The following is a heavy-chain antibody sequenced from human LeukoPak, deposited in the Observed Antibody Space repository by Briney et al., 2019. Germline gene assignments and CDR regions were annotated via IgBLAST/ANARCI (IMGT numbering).Heavy chain of an antibody. CDR2: IYYSGST. CDR1: GGSISSSSYY. CDR3: ARSDSSGSNPYYYYGMDV. D-gene: IGHD6-19*01. Sequence: SETLSLTCTVSGGSISSSSYYWGWIRQPPGKGLEWIGSIYYSGSTYYNPSLKSRVTISVDTSKNQFSLKLSSVTAADTAVYYCARSDSSGSNPYYYYGMDVWGQGTTVTVSS. V-gene: IGHV4-39*01. J-gene: IGHJ6*02.